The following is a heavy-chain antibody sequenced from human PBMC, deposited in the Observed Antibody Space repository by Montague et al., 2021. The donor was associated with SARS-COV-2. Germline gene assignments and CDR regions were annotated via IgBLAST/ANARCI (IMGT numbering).Heavy chain of an antibody. D-gene: IGHD3-9*01. J-gene: IGHJ6*03. CDR2: IIPLFGTA. CDR3: ARGNYDILTGYESPIYYYYMDV. Sequence: SVKVSCKAPGGTFSSYAMSWVRQAPGQGLEWMGGIIPLFGTASYAQKFQGRVTITADESTSTAYMELSSLRSEDTAVYYCARGNYDILTGYESPIYYYYMDVWGKGTTVTVSS. V-gene: IGHV1-69*13. CDR1: GGTFSSYA.